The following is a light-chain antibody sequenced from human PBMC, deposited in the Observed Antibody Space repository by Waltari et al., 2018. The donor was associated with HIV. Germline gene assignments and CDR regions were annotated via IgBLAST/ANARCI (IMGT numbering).Light chain of an antibody. CDR3: QVWDSSSDAYV. CDR2: YYS. V-gene: IGLV3-21*04. Sequence: SYVLAQPPSVPVAPGTTARITCGGNNVGSKSVHCYQQKLGQPPVVVIYYYSDRPSGIPGRFSGSNSGNTATLTISRVEAGDEADYYCQVWDSSSDAYVFGTGTKVTVL. J-gene: IGLJ1*01. CDR1: NVGSKS.